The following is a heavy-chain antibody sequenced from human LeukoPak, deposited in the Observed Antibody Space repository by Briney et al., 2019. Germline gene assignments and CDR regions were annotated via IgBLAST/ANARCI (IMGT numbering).Heavy chain of an antibody. CDR2: ISTSGST. Sequence: SQTLSLTCTVSGYSISSGTYYWTWIRQPAGKGLEWIGRISTSGSTNYNPSLKSRVTISLDTSKNQFSLKLSSVTAADTAVFYCARFTGYCSGTSCYPNAFDIWGQGTMVTVSS. CDR1: GYSISSGTYY. CDR3: ARFTGYCSGTSCYPNAFDI. V-gene: IGHV4-61*02. J-gene: IGHJ3*02. D-gene: IGHD2-2*01.